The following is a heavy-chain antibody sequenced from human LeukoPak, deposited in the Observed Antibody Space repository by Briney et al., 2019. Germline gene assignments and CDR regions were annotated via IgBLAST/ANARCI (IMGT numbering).Heavy chain of an antibody. J-gene: IGHJ4*02. CDR3: ARRSVFGRFGESTAFDY. D-gene: IGHD3-10*01. CDR1: GGSISSSTYY. Sequence: PSGTLSLTCTVSGGSISSSTYYWGWIRQPPGKGLEWIGTIYYSGSNYYNPSLKSRVTISVDTSKNQFSLKLSSVTAADTAVYYCARRSVFGRFGESTAFDYWGQGTLVTVSS. V-gene: IGHV4-39*01. CDR2: IYYSGSN.